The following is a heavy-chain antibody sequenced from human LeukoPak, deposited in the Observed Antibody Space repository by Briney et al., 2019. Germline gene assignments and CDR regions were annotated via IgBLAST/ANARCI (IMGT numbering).Heavy chain of an antibody. CDR2: ISSSSSSTI. CDR1: GFTFSSYS. CDR3: ARFGAAVSDY. Sequence: GGSLRLSCAASGFTFSSYSMNWVRQAPGKGLEWVSYISSSSSSTIYYADSVKGRFTISRDNAKNSLYLQMNSLRDEDTAVYYCARFGAAVSDYWGQGTLVTVSS. J-gene: IGHJ4*02. V-gene: IGHV3-48*02. D-gene: IGHD6-13*01.